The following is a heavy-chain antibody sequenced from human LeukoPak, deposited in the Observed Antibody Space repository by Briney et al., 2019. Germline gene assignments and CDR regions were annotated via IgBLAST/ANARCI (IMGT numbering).Heavy chain of an antibody. CDR3: ARGPMITFGGVIVIRGSFDY. V-gene: IGHV4-30-2*01. Sequence: SQTLSLTCAVSGGSISSGGYSWSWIRQPPGKGLEWIGYIYHSGSTNYNPSLKSRVTISVDTSKNQFSLKLSSVTAADTAVYYCARGPMITFGGVIVIRGSFDYWGQGTLVTVSS. CDR1: GGSISSGGYS. CDR2: IYHSGST. D-gene: IGHD3-16*02. J-gene: IGHJ4*02.